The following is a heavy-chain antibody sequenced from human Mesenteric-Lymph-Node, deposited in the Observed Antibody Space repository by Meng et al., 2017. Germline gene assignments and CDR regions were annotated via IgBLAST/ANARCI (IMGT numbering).Heavy chain of an antibody. D-gene: IGHD3-16*01. CDR3: AREGEYYYYSFDY. J-gene: IGHJ4*02. CDR2: INPNSGGT. V-gene: IGHV1-2*06. CDR1: GYTFTGYY. Sequence: QVELVQSGSELKKPGASVKVSCKASGYTFTGYYMHWVRQAPGQGLEWMGRINPNSGGTNYAQKFQGRVTMTRDTSISTAYMELSRLRSDDTAVYYCAREGEYYYYSFDYWGQGTLVTVSS.